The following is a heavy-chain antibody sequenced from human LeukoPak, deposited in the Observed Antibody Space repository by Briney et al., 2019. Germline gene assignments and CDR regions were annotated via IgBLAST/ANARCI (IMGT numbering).Heavy chain of an antibody. CDR1: GFTFSTYW. CDR2: FNSDGRST. J-gene: IGHJ3*02. Sequence: GGSLRLSCAASGFTFSTYWMHWVRQAPGKGLVWVSRFNSDGRSTYYADSVKGRFTISRDNAKNTLYLHMNSLRAEDTAVYYCARDYRSYLVNDAFDIWGQGTMVTVSS. CDR3: ARDYRSYLVNDAFDI. V-gene: IGHV3-74*01. D-gene: IGHD1-26*01.